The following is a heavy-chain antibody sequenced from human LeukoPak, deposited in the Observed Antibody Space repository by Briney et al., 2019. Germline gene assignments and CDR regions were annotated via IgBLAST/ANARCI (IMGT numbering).Heavy chain of an antibody. J-gene: IGHJ4*02. CDR1: GFTFGSYA. V-gene: IGHV3-23*01. CDR3: ARREYNNGYVF. D-gene: IGHD5-18*01. Sequence: PGGSLRLSCAASGFTFGSYAMSWVRQAPGKGLEWASAINSDGRNTYYADSVKGRFTISRDNSKNTLFLQVNSLRAEDTAVYYCARREYNNGYVFGGPGTLVTVS. CDR2: INSDGRNT.